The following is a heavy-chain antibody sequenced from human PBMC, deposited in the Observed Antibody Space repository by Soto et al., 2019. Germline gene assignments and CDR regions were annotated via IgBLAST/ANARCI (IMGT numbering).Heavy chain of an antibody. D-gene: IGHD6-13*01. J-gene: IGHJ6*02. CDR2: ISGSGGST. CDR1: GFTFSSYA. CDR3: AKVPLAAEYEAFQIRYYYYYGMDV. Sequence: GGSLRLSCAASGFTFSSYAMSWVRQAPGKGLEWVSAISGSGGSTYYADSVKGRFTISRDNSKNTLYLQMNSLRAEDTAVYYCAKVPLAAEYEAFQIRYYYYYGMDVWGQGTTVTVSS. V-gene: IGHV3-23*01.